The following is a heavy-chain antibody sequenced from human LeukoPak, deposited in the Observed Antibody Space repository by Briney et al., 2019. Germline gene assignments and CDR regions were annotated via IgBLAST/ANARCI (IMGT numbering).Heavy chain of an antibody. CDR1: GGSIGSYY. D-gene: IGHD3-22*01. CDR2: IHYSGSN. J-gene: IGHJ4*02. CDR3: AVYFYDNSDYFDS. V-gene: IGHV4-59*08. Sequence: KSWETLSLTCSVSGGSIGSYYCSWLRQSRGKGVERVGYIHYSGSNNYYPPLQSRVTISVDMSKNQSSLNLSSVTAADTAVYYCAVYFYDNSDYFDSWGQGTLVTVSS.